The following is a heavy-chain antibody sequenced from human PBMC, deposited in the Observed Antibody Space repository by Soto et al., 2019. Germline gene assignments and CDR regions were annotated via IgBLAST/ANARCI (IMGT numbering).Heavy chain of an antibody. D-gene: IGHD2-15*01. CDR1: GFAFGNSP. J-gene: IGHJ3*02. V-gene: IGHV1-58*01. CDR3: AAELYSGGSCCSFDI. CDR2: IVVGSGTT. Sequence: SVKVACQTSGFAFGNSPVQPVRHARGQRLEWMGWIVVGSGTTNYEQRFQKRVTITRDMSTSKVHMELGCLRSEDTAVYYCAAELYSGGSCCSFDIWGQGTM.